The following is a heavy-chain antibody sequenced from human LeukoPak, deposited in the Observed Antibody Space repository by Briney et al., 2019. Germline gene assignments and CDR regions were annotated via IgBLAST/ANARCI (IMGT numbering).Heavy chain of an antibody. CDR2: IYYTGTT. CDR1: GGSISSYY. J-gene: IGHJ6*03. Sequence: SETLSLTCTVSGGSISSYYWSWIRQPPGKGLEWIGYIYYTGTTNYNPSLKSRVTISVDTSKNQFSLKLSSVTAVDTAVYYCARVKYYDFWSGPSNYYYYMDVWGKGTTVTVSS. V-gene: IGHV4-59*08. CDR3: ARVKYYDFWSGPSNYYYYMDV. D-gene: IGHD3-3*01.